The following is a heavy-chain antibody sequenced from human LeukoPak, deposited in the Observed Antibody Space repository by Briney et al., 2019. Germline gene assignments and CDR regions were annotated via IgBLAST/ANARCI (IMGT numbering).Heavy chain of an antibody. J-gene: IGHJ4*02. V-gene: IGHV4-59*08. Sequence: SETLSLTCTVSGGSISGYYWSWIRQPPGKGLEWIGYIYYSGSPNYNPSLKSRVTISVDTSKNQFSLKLSSVTAADTAVYYCAGLAAVGTGLLDYWGQGTLVTVSS. CDR2: IYYSGSP. CDR3: AGLAAVGTGLLDY. D-gene: IGHD6-13*01. CDR1: GGSISGYY.